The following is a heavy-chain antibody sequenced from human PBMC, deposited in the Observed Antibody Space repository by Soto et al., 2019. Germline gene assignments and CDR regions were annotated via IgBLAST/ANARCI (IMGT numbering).Heavy chain of an antibody. Sequence: ASVKVSCKASGYSFTGYSMHWVRQAPGQGLEWMGWINPKNGATNYARKFQGWVTMVRDTSISTAYMELRSLKSDDTAVYYCAREVIAARYNWFDPWGQGTLVTVSS. CDR2: INPKNGAT. CDR1: GYSFTGYS. CDR3: AREVIAARYNWFDP. J-gene: IGHJ5*02. D-gene: IGHD6-6*01. V-gene: IGHV1-2*04.